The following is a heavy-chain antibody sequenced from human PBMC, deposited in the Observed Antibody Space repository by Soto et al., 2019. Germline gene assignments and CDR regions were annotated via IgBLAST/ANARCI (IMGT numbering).Heavy chain of an antibody. V-gene: IGHV4-34*01. Sequence: PSETLSLTCAVYGGSFSGYYWSWIRQPPGKGLEWIGEINHSGSTNYNPSLNSRVTISVDTSKTQFSLKLSSVTAADTAVYYCSRVPTYYRLTSDYWGQGTLGTVSS. J-gene: IGHJ4*02. CDR2: INHSGST. CDR3: SRVPTYYRLTSDY. D-gene: IGHD3-22*01. CDR1: GGSFSGYY.